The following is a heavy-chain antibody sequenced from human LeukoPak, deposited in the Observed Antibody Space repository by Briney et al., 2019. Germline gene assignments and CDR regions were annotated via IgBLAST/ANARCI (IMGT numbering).Heavy chain of an antibody. CDR1: GGSISSSNW. Sequence: SETLSLTCAVSGGSISSSNWWSWVRQPPGTGLEWIGEIYHSGSTNYNPSLKSRVTISVDKSKNQFSLKLSSVTAADTAVYYCARVGAWLGEYYYYGMDVWGQGTTVTVSS. D-gene: IGHD3-22*01. CDR2: IYHSGST. V-gene: IGHV4-4*02. CDR3: ARVGAWLGEYYYYGMDV. J-gene: IGHJ6*02.